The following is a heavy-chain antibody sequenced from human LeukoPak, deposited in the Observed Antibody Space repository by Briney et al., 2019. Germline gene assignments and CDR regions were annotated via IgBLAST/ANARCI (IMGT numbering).Heavy chain of an antibody. D-gene: IGHD5-18*01. CDR3: AKLYNYGYIN. V-gene: IGHV3-66*01. Sequence: SWFRQPPGKKLEWVSVIYSGGSTYYADSVKGRFTISRDNSKNTLYLQMDSQRTEDTAVYFCAKLYNYGYINWGQGTLVTVSS. J-gene: IGHJ4*02. CDR2: IYSGGST.